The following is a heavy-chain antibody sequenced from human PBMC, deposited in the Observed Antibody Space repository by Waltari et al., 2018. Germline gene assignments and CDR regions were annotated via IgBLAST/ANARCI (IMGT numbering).Heavy chain of an antibody. CDR2: IKGDEREP. CDR1: GFSFSAHG. J-gene: IGHJ4*02. V-gene: IGHV3-7*01. CDR3: TRNALYYETNGPQRGGEY. D-gene: IGHD3-22*01. Sequence: EVQLVESGGGLVQPGGSLKLSCAASGFSFSAHGMAGVRQAPGRGLGGVAPIKGDEREPNCADSLKGRCTISRDNCNNSLYLQMNGLGAEDTAVYHCTRNALYYETNGPQRGGEYWGQGTLVTVSS.